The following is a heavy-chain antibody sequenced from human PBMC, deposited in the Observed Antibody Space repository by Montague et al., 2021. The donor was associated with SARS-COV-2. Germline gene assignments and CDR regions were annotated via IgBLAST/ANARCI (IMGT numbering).Heavy chain of an antibody. CDR2: ISYDGSNK. D-gene: IGHD1-26*01. CDR3: ARAHSGSYYGFVDY. J-gene: IGHJ4*02. Sequence: SLRLSCAASGFTFSSYAMHWVRQAPGKGLEWVAVISYDGSNKYYADSVKGRFTISRDNSKNTLYLQMNSLRAEDTAVYYCARAHSGSYYGFVDYWGQGTLVTVSS. V-gene: IGHV3-30*04. CDR1: GFTFSSYA.